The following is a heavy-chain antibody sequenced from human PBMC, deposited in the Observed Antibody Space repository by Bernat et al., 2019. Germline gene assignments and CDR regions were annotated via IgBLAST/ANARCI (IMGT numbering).Heavy chain of an antibody. Sequence: QVQLVESGGGVVQPGRSLRLSCAASGFTFSSYGMHWVRQAPGKGLEWVAVIWYDGSNKYYADSVKGRFTISRDNSKNTLYLQMNSLRAEGTAVYYCARGGSSGSGNYYYYMDVWGKGTTVTVSS. CDR3: ARGGSSGSGNYYYYMDV. CDR2: IWYDGSNK. D-gene: IGHD6-19*01. CDR1: GFTFSSYG. V-gene: IGHV3-33*01. J-gene: IGHJ6*03.